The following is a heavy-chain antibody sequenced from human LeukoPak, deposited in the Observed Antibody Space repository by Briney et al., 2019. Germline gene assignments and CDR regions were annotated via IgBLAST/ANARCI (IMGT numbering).Heavy chain of an antibody. J-gene: IGHJ4*02. V-gene: IGHV4-61*02. Sequence: KASETLSLTCTVSGDSISSGDYYWSWIRQPAGKGLEWIGRISSSGSTNYNPSLKSRVTMSVDTSKNQFSLKLSSVTAADTAVYYCARGQSKTVLDYWGQGTLVTVSS. D-gene: IGHD3-10*01. CDR3: ARGQSKTVLDY. CDR1: GDSISSGDYY. CDR2: ISSSGST.